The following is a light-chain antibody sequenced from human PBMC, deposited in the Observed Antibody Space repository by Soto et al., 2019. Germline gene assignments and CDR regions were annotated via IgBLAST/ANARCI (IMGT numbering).Light chain of an antibody. Sequence: DIQMTQSPSTLSASVGDRVTITCRASQDISGWLAWYQQKPGKAPKLLIYAASGFQSGVPSRFSGSGSGTDFTLTVSSLEPEDFATYYCQQTYSIPGTFGQGTKVDIK. CDR1: QDISGW. V-gene: IGKV1-12*01. CDR3: QQTYSIPGT. J-gene: IGKJ1*01. CDR2: AAS.